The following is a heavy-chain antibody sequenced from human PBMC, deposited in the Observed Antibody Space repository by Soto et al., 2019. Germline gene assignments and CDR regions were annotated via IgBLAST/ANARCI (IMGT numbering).Heavy chain of an antibody. CDR1: GYTFTSYG. D-gene: IGHD2-2*02. Sequence: QVQLVQSGAEAKKPGASVKVSCKASGYTFTSYGISWVRQAPGQGLEWMGWISANNGNTNYAQTLQGRVTMTTDTSKSTDYMELRSLRSDDTAVDYCAREVWVGEVQAAIIGGPFDYWGQGTLVTVSS. CDR2: ISANNGNT. V-gene: IGHV1-18*04. CDR3: AREVWVGEVQAAIIGGPFDY. J-gene: IGHJ4*02.